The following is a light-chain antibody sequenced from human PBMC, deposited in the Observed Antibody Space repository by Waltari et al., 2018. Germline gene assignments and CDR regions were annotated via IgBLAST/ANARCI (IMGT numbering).Light chain of an antibody. CDR3: YQHSSGYT. J-gene: IGKJ1*01. CDR2: GAY. Sequence: VILTQSPATLSLSPGERATLSCRASQSVSSDLAGYQQKPGQAPRLLIYGAYSRATGIPDRFSVSGSGTDFTLTLSSLEPEDVGVYHCYQHSSGYTFGQGTKVEIK. CDR1: QSVSSD. V-gene: IGKV3-11*01.